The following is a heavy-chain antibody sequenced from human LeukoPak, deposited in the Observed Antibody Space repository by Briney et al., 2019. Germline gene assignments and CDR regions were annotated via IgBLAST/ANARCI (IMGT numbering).Heavy chain of an antibody. CDR1: GFTFSSYE. Sequence: GGSPRLSCAASGFTFSSYEMNWVRQAPGKGLEWVSYISSSGSTIYYADSVKGRFTISRDNAKNSLYLQMNSLRAEDTAVYYCARWWGYYGSGGNDYWGQGTLVTVSS. J-gene: IGHJ4*02. CDR3: ARWWGYYGSGGNDY. V-gene: IGHV3-48*03. D-gene: IGHD3-10*01. CDR2: ISSSGSTI.